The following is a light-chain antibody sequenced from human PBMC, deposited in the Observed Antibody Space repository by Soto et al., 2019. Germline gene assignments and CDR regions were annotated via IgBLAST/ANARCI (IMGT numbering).Light chain of an antibody. CDR2: EDI. Sequence: QAVVTQPASVSGSPGQSITISCTGTSSDVGSYGLVSWYQQLPGKAPKLMIYEDIKRPSGVSNRFSGSKSGNTASLTISGLQAEDEADYYCCSYAVGTTLVFGGGTKLTVL. CDR3: CSYAVGTTLV. V-gene: IGLV2-23*01. J-gene: IGLJ2*01. CDR1: SSDVGSYGL.